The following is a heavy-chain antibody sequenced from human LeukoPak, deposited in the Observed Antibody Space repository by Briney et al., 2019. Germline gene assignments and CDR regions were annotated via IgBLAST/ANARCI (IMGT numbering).Heavy chain of an antibody. V-gene: IGHV3-48*04. J-gene: IGHJ3*01. CDR1: GFTFSSYS. CDR3: RTVVGAELGAFDV. D-gene: IGHD1-26*01. CDR2: ISSSSSTI. Sequence: PGGSLRLSCAASGFTFSSYSMNWVRQAPGKGLEWVSYISSSSSTIYYADSVKGRFTISRDNANNSLYLQMNSLRAEDTAVYYCRTVVGAELGAFDVWGQGTMVTVSS.